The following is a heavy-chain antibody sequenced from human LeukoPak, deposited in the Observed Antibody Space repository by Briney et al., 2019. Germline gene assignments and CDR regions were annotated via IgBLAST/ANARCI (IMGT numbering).Heavy chain of an antibody. CDR2: IYYSGST. V-gene: IGHV4-30-4*01. CDR1: GGSISSGDYY. CDR3: AREIEWELLSRYFDL. J-gene: IGHJ2*01. D-gene: IGHD1-26*01. Sequence: SETLSLTCTVSGGSISSGDYYWSWIRQPPGKGLEWIGYIYYSGSTYYNPSLKSRVTISVDTSKNQFSLKLSSVTAADTAVYYCAREIEWELLSRYFDLWGRGTLVTVSS.